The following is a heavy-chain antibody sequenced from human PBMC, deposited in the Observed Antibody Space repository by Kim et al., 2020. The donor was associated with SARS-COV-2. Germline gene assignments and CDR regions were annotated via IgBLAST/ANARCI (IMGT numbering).Heavy chain of an antibody. CDR3: ARALWFGDAPEYFQH. CDR2: INHSGST. D-gene: IGHD3-10*01. J-gene: IGHJ1*01. Sequence: SETLSLTCAVYGGSFSGYYWSWIRQPPGKGLEWIGEINHSGSTNYNPSLKSRVTISVDTSKNQFSLKLSSVTAADTAVYYCARALWFGDAPEYFQHWGQGTLVTVSS. V-gene: IGHV4-34*01. CDR1: GGSFSGYY.